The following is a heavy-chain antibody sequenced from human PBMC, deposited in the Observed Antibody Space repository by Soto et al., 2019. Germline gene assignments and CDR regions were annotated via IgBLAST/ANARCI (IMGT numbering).Heavy chain of an antibody. D-gene: IGHD5-12*01. CDR3: AREGVAPYYYYGRDV. CDR1: GYTFTRSG. J-gene: IGHJ6*02. CDR2: ISTYNGET. V-gene: IGHV1-18*01. Sequence: QVQLVQSGAEVKKPGASVKVSCKASGYTFTRSGISWVRQAPGQGLEWMGRISTYNGETNHAQTFQDRVTMTTNTSTSTVYMELSSLRSDDTAVYYCAREGVAPYYYYGRDVWGQGTPVTVSS.